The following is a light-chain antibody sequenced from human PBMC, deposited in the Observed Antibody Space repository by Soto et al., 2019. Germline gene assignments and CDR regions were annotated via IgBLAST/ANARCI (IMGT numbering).Light chain of an antibody. CDR1: QSVSSY. V-gene: IGKV3-11*01. CDR3: QHHSNWAPIT. J-gene: IGKJ3*01. CDR2: DAF. Sequence: EIVLTQSPATLSLSPGERATLSCSASQSVSSYLAWYQHKPGQAPRLLIYDAFNRATGVAVRFSGSGSGTDFTLTISSLEPEDVAVYYCQHHSNWAPITFGPGTKVDFK.